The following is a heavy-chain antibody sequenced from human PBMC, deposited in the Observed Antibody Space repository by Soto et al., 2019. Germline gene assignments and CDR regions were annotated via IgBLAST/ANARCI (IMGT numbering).Heavy chain of an antibody. CDR1: GFSLSTSGVG. D-gene: IGHD2-21*02. Sequence: QITLKESGPTLVRPTQTLTLTCTFSGFSLSTSGVGVGWIRQPPGKALEWLALIYWDDDKRYSPSLKSRLTNPKETSKNQVGLTMTNMDPVDTATYYCAHSRCGGDCLQSYSSHYYYGMDVWGQGTTVTVSS. J-gene: IGHJ6*02. CDR2: IYWDDDK. CDR3: AHSRCGGDCLQSYSSHYYYGMDV. V-gene: IGHV2-5*02.